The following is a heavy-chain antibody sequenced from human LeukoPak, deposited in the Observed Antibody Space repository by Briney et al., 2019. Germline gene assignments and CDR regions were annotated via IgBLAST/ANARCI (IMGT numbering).Heavy chain of an antibody. D-gene: IGHD5-12*01. J-gene: IGHJ6*04. Sequence: SETLSLTCTVSGASISSYYWSWIRQPPGKGLEWIGYIDNSGSTNYNPSLKSRVTISVDKSKNQFSLRLSSVTAADTAVYYCARMTYDPHGVVVWGKGTTVTVSS. CDR3: ARMTYDPHGVVV. V-gene: IGHV4-59*01. CDR2: IDNSGST. CDR1: GASISSYY.